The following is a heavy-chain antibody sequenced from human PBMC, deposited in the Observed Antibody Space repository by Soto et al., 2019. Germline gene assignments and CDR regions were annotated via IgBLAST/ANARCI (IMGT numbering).Heavy chain of an antibody. J-gene: IGHJ5*02. V-gene: IGHV4-59*01. CDR1: GVSITGSY. D-gene: IGHD6-13*01. CDR2: VYHSGTT. CDR3: ARRSPIAAAGTGWFDP. Sequence: SETLSLTCSVSGVSITGSYWSWIRQPPGKTLEWIGYVYHSGTTTYNPSLKSRVTISVDTSKNQFSLKLSSVTAADTAVYYCARRSPIAAAGTGWFDPWGQGTLVTVSS.